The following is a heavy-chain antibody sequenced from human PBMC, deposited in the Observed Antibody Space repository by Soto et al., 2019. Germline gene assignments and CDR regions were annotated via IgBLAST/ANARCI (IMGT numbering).Heavy chain of an antibody. Sequence: QVQLVQSGAEVKKPGASVKVSCKASGYTFTSYGISWVRQAPGQGLEWMGWISAYNGNTNYAQKLQGRVTMTTDTYTSTAYMELRSLRFDDTAVYYCAIDRGSYALDYWGQGTLVTVSS. CDR3: AIDRGSYALDY. D-gene: IGHD1-26*01. CDR1: GYTFTSYG. J-gene: IGHJ4*02. V-gene: IGHV1-18*01. CDR2: ISAYNGNT.